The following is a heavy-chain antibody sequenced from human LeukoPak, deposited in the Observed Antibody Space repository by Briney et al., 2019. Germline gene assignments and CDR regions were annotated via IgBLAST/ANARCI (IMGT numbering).Heavy chain of an antibody. CDR3: ARDLGAVGATTVLFDY. CDR2: ISSSSSYI. D-gene: IGHD1-26*01. Sequence: GGSLRLSCAASGFTFSSYSMNWVRQAPGKGLEWVSSISSSSSYIYYADSVKGRFTISRDNAKNSLYLQMNSLRAEDTAVYYCARDLGAVGATTVLFDYWGQGTLVTVSS. CDR1: GFTFSSYS. V-gene: IGHV3-21*01. J-gene: IGHJ4*02.